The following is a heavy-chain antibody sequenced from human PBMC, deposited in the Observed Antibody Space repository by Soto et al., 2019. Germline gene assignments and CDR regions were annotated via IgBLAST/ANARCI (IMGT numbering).Heavy chain of an antibody. CDR1: GFTFTTYA. Sequence: GGSLRLSCAASGFTFTTYAMRWVRQAPGKGLEWVSSVTAYGGSTYYPDSVKGRFTISRDNSKNTLYLQMNSLRAEDTAVYYCARAGRWENPLNDYFDFWGQGTMVTVSS. CDR3: ARAGRWENPLNDYFDF. V-gene: IGHV3-23*01. D-gene: IGHD1-26*01. CDR2: VTAYGGST. J-gene: IGHJ3*01.